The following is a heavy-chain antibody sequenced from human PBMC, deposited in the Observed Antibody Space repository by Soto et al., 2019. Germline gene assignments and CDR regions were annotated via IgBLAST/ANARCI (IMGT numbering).Heavy chain of an antibody. CDR1: GCSIRSNNW. CDR3: ARVFSGSYSDY. J-gene: IGHJ4*02. Sequence: SETLYLTYAVSGCSIRSNNWWSWVRQPPGKGLEWIGEIFHSGSTNYNPSLKTRVTISVDKSKNQFSLKLSSVIAADTAVYYCARVFSGSYSDYWGQGTLVTVSS. V-gene: IGHV4-4*02. D-gene: IGHD1-26*01. CDR2: IFHSGST.